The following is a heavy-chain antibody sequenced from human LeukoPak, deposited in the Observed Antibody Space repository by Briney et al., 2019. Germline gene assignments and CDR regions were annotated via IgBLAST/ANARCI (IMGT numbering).Heavy chain of an antibody. CDR3: ARDLRPPPPYYYNNGMDV. Sequence: PSETLSLTCTVSGGSISSYYWSWIRQPAGKGLEWIGRVYGSGSTNYNPSLKSRVAMSIDSSKNQFSLKLSSVTAADTAVYYCARDLRPPPPYYYNNGMDVWGQGTTVTVSS. V-gene: IGHV4-4*07. CDR1: GGSISSYY. J-gene: IGHJ6*02. CDR2: VYGSGST.